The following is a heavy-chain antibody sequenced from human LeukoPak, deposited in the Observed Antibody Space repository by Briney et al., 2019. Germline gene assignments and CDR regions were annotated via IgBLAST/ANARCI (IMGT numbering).Heavy chain of an antibody. CDR2: INHSGST. CDR3: ARRAVMVRGVIITSDPHVLYFDY. D-gene: IGHD3-10*01. CDR1: GGSISSSSYY. J-gene: IGHJ4*02. V-gene: IGHV4-39*07. Sequence: PSETLSLTCTVSGGSISSSSYYWGWIRQPPGKGLEWIGEINHSGSTNYNPSLKSRVTISVDTSKNQFSLKLSSVTAADTAVYYCARRAVMVRGVIITSDPHVLYFDYWGQGTLVTVSS.